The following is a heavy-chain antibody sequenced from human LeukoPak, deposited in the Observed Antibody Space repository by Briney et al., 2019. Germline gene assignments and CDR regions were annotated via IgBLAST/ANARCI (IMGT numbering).Heavy chain of an antibody. CDR2: IYHSGST. CDR1: GGSVSSGGYY. D-gene: IGHD6-19*01. Sequence: SQTLSLTCTVSGGSVSSGGYYWGWIRQPPGKGLEWIGSIYHSGSTYYNPSLKSRVTISVDTSKNQFSLKLSSVTAADTAVYYCARVKRYSSGWYWFDPWGQGTLVTVSS. V-gene: IGHV4-39*07. J-gene: IGHJ5*02. CDR3: ARVKRYSSGWYWFDP.